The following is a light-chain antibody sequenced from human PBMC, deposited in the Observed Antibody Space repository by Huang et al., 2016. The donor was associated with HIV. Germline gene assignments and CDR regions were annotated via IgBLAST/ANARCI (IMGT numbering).Light chain of an antibody. V-gene: IGKV3-20*01. Sequence: EIVLTQSPGTLSLSPGERATLPCRASQSVSTNLAWYQQKPGQAPRLLIYDASIRATGIPDRFSGCGSGTDFTLTISRLEPEDFALYYCQQYGSSPITFGQGTRLDIK. CDR1: QSVSTN. CDR3: QQYGSSPIT. CDR2: DAS. J-gene: IGKJ5*01.